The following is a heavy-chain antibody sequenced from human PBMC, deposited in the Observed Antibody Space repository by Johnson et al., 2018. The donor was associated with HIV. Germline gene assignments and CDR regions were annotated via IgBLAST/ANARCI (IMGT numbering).Heavy chain of an antibody. J-gene: IGHJ3*02. CDR3: TTLGGDAFDI. Sequence: VQLVESGGYVVRPGGSLRLSCTASGFSFTNAWMSWVRQAPGKGLEWVGRIKGESDGGSTDYAAPLKGRFTISRDDSKNTVYLYMNSLRIEDTAVYYCTTLGGDAFDIWGQGTLVTVSS. CDR1: GFSFTNAW. V-gene: IGHV3-15*05. D-gene: IGHD3-3*01. CDR2: IKGESDGGST.